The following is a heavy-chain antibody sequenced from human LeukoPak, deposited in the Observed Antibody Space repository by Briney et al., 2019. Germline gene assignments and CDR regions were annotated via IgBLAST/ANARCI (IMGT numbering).Heavy chain of an antibody. Sequence: GGSLRLSCAASGFTFSTYAVNWVRQAPGKGLEWVSAIGGTGRTTYYADSVKGRFTISRDNSKNTLYLQMNSLRAEDTAIYYCARSFTSSWYSFDYWGQGTLVTVSS. V-gene: IGHV3-23*01. D-gene: IGHD6-13*01. CDR3: ARSFTSSWYSFDY. CDR1: GFTFSTYA. CDR2: IGGTGRTT. J-gene: IGHJ4*02.